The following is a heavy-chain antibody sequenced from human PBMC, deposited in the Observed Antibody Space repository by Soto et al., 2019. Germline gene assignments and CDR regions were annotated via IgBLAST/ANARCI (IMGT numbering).Heavy chain of an antibody. J-gene: IGHJ5*02. CDR3: ARHPRRFYYYDSSGSGGNSWFDP. V-gene: IGHV4-39*01. CDR1: GGSISSSSYY. Sequence: QLQLQESGPGLVKPSETLSLTCTVSGGSISSSSYYWGWIRQPPGKGLEWIGSIYYSGSTYYNPSLKSRVTISVDTSKNPFSLKLSSVTAADTAVYYCARHPRRFYYYDSSGSGGNSWFDPWGQGTLVTVSS. D-gene: IGHD3-22*01. CDR2: IYYSGST.